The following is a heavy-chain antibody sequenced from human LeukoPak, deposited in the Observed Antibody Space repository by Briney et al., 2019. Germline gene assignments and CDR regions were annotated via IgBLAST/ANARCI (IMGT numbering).Heavy chain of an antibody. CDR2: INAGNGNT. D-gene: IGHD3-16*01. V-gene: IGHV1-3*03. Sequence: ASVKVSCKASGYTFTSYAMHWVRQAPGQRLEWMGWINAGNGNTKYSQEFQGRVTITRDTSTSTVYMELSSLRSEDTAVYYCASSYGRGWLPYDYWGQGTLVTVSS. CDR3: ASSYGRGWLPYDY. J-gene: IGHJ4*02. CDR1: GYTFTSYA.